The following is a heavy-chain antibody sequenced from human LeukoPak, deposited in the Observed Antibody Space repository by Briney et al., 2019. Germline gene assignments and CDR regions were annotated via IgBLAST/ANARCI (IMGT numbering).Heavy chain of an antibody. CDR2: INHSGST. J-gene: IGHJ5*02. V-gene: IGHV4-34*01. D-gene: IGHD1-26*01. Sequence: SETLSLTCAVYGGSFSGYYWSWIRQPPRKVLEWIGEINHSGSTNYNPSLKSRVTISVDTSKNQFSLKLSSVTAADTAVYYCATASGSTDNWFDPWGKGTLVTVSS. CDR3: ATASGSTDNWFDP. CDR1: GGSFSGYY.